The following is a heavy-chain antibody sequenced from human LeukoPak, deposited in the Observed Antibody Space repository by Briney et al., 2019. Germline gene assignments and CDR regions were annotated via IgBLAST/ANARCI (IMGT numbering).Heavy chain of an antibody. D-gene: IGHD3-22*01. J-gene: IGHJ3*02. Sequence: SVKVSCKASGGTFSSYAISWVRQAPGQGPEWMGRIIPILGIANYAQKFQGRVTITADKSTSTAYMELSSLRSEDTAVYYCARDIKRGVVVITSAFDIWGQGTMVTVSS. CDR3: ARDIKRGVVVITSAFDI. CDR2: IIPILGIA. V-gene: IGHV1-69*04. CDR1: GGTFSSYA.